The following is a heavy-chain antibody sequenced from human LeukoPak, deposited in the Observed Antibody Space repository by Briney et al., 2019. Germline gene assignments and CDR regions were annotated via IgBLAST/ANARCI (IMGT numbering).Heavy chain of an antibody. V-gene: IGHV4-39*01. J-gene: IGHJ4*02. Sequence: PSETLSLTCTVSGGSISSSSYYWGWIRQPPGKGLEWIGSIYYSGSTYYNPSLKSRVTISVDTSKNQFSLKLSSVTAADTAVYYCARHGYSYGHRTFDYWGQGTLVTVSS. CDR3: ARHGYSYGHRTFDY. CDR2: IYYSGST. CDR1: GGSISSSSYY. D-gene: IGHD5-18*01.